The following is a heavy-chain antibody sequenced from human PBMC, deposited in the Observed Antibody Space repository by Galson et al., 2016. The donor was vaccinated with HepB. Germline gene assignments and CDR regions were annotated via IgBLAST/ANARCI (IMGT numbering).Heavy chain of an antibody. Sequence: SLRLSCAVSGFTVSNNYMSWVRQPPGKGLEWVSLIYSVGSTHYADSVKDRFTISRDSSKNTLYLQMNSLRAEDTAVCYCARDEIIGTTGDYWGQGTLVTVSS. CDR3: ARDEIIGTTGDY. CDR2: IYSVGST. CDR1: GFTVSNNY. J-gene: IGHJ4*02. V-gene: IGHV3-53*01. D-gene: IGHD1-7*01.